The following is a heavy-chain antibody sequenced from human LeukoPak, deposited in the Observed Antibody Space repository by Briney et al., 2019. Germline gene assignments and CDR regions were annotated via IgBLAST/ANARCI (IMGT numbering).Heavy chain of an antibody. V-gene: IGHV3-21*01. D-gene: IGHD3-3*01. CDR3: ARDFWSGYSCDY. CDR1: GFTFSSYT. CDR2: ISSSANYI. Sequence: AGGSLRLSCAASGFTFSSYTMNWVRQAPGKGLEWVSSISSSANYIYYADSVKGRFTISRDNAKNSLYLQMNSLRGEDTAVYYCARDFWSGYSCDYWGQGTLVTVSS. J-gene: IGHJ4*02.